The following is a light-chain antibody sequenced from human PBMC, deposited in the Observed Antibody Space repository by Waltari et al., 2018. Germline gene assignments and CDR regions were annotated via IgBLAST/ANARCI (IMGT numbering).Light chain of an antibody. CDR3: QSYDSSLRGFYV. CDR1: SSNLRAGSG. CDR2: DNT. Sequence: QSVLTQPPSLSGAPGQRVTIPCTGSSSNLRAGSGVHMYQQFPGTAPKLLIYDNTNRPSGVPARFSGSKSGTSASLAITGLQAEDEADYYCQSYDSSLRGFYVFGTGTKVTV. V-gene: IGLV1-40*01. J-gene: IGLJ1*01.